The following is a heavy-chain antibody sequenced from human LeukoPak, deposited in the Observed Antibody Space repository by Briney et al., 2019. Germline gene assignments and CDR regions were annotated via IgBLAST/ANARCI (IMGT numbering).Heavy chain of an antibody. CDR2: IYYSGST. V-gene: IGHV4-39*07. Sequence: SETLSLTCTVSGGSISASSYYWGWLRQPPGKGLEWIGSIYYSGSTYYNPSLKSRVNISVDTSKNQSSLKLSSVTAGDRAVHYCARDPYDFWSGQILHYFDYWGQGALVTVSS. CDR1: GGSISASSYY. J-gene: IGHJ4*02. D-gene: IGHD3-3*01. CDR3: ARDPYDFWSGQILHYFDY.